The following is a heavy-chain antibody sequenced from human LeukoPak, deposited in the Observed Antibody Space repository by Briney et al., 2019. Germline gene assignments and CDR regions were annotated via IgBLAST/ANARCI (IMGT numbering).Heavy chain of an antibody. CDR3: ARDRESESDSEGDY. CDR1: GFMFSRFW. D-gene: IGHD4-11*01. CDR2: IKQGGSEI. J-gene: IGHJ4*02. V-gene: IGHV3-7*01. Sequence: GSLRLSCSASGFMFSRFWMSWVRQAPGKGLEYVALIKQGGSEIFHMDSVKGRFTISRDDATNSLYLQMNSLRVEDTALYYCARDRESESDSEGDYWGQGTLVTVSS.